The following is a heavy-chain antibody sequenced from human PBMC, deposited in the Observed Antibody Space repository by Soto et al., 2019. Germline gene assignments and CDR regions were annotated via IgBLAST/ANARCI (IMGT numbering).Heavy chain of an antibody. V-gene: IGHV3-11*06. CDR1: GFTFSDYY. CDR2: ISSSSSYT. Sequence: GGSLRLSCAASGFTFSDYYMSWIRQAPGKGLEWVSYISSSSSYTNYADSVKGRFTISRDNAKNSLYLQMNSLRAEDTAVYYCARDLGWELSYYYYGMDVWGQGTTVTVS. CDR3: ARDLGWELSYYYYGMDV. D-gene: IGHD1-26*01. J-gene: IGHJ6*02.